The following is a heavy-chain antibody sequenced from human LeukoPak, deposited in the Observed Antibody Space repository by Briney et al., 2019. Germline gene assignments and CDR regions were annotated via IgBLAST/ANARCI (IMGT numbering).Heavy chain of an antibody. V-gene: IGHV4-59*01. CDR1: GGSISSYY. D-gene: IGHD3-22*01. CDR3: ARGIGLQYDTSGYYYYAFDM. J-gene: IGHJ3*02. Sequence: SETLSLTCTVSGGSISSYYWSWIRQSPGKGLEWIGYIYYSGSTDYNPSLKSRVTISVDTSKNQFSLRLSSVTAADTAVYYCARGIGLQYDTSGYYYYAFDMWGQGTMVTVS. CDR2: IYYSGST.